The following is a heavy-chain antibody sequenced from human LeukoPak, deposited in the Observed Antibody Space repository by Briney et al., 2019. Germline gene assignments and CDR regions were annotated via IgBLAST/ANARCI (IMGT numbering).Heavy chain of an antibody. CDR3: ARTTRVTPDGRAEYFED. V-gene: IGHV4-59*03. CDR1: GVSISTYY. CDR2: KSGAGRD. Sequence: SETLSLTCTVSGVSISTYYWSWLRQPPGKGLEWVGYKSGAGRDLYNPSLKSRVTISVDASENQFSLSLRSVTAADTAMYYCARTTRVTPDGRAEYFEDWGQGTLVIVSS. J-gene: IGHJ1*01. D-gene: IGHD4-11*01.